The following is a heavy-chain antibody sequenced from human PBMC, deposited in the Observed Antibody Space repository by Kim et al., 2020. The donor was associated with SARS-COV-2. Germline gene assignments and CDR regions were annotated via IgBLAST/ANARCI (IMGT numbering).Heavy chain of an antibody. D-gene: IGHD3-10*01. V-gene: IGHV4-59*08. CDR1: GDSISSYS. CDR2: IYQSGST. Sequence: SETLSLTCTVSGDSISSYSWTWIRQSPGKGLEWIGSIYQSGSTFFNPSLKSRLTISLDTSKNQFSLKVTSVTATDAAVYYCARQRSYSYYYYIDVWGNGT. J-gene: IGHJ6*03. CDR3: ARQRSYSYYYYIDV.